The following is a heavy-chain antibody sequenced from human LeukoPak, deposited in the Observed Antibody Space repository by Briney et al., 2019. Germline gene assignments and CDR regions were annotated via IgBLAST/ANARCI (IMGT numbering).Heavy chain of an antibody. Sequence: SETLSLTCTVSGGSISSYFWSWIRQPAGKGLEWIGRIRTSGSTNYNSSLKTRVAMSLDTSKNQSSLNLTSVTAADTAVYYCARETRESRYFDLWGRGTPVTVSS. V-gene: IGHV4-4*07. CDR1: GGSISSYF. CDR2: IRTSGST. CDR3: ARETRESRYFDL. D-gene: IGHD4-23*01. J-gene: IGHJ2*01.